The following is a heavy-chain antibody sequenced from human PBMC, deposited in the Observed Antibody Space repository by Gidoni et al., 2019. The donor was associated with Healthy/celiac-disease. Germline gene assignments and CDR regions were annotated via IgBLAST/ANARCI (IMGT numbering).Heavy chain of an antibody. CDR2: IIPIFGTA. V-gene: IGHV1-69*01. CDR3: ARDLLYWGEEMGQGDI. D-gene: IGHD2-8*02. CDR1: GGTFSSYA. J-gene: IGHJ3*02. Sequence: QVQLVQSGAEVKKPGSSVKVPCKASGGTFSSYAISWVRQAPGQGLEWMGGIIPIFGTANYAQKFQGRVTITADESTSTAYMELSSLRSEDTAVYYCARDLLYWGEEMGQGDIWGQGTMVTVSS.